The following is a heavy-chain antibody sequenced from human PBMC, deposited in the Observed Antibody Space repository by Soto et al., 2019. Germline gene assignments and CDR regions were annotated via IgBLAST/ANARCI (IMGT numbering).Heavy chain of an antibody. V-gene: IGHV4-61*08. J-gene: IGHJ5*02. D-gene: IGHD6-13*01. CDR3: GRAAARNWLDP. CDR2: IYYSGIT. CDR1: GGSVDSGVYY. Sequence: NPSGTLSLTSTVSGGSVDSGVYYWSWIRQPPGKALEWIGYIYYSGITNYNPSLKSRVTISIDTSKNQFSLKLSSVTAADTAVYYCGRAAARNWLDPWGPGTLVTVYS.